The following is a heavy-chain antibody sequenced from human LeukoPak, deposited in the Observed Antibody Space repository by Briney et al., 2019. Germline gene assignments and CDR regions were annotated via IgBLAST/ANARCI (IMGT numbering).Heavy chain of an antibody. CDR1: GYTFTSYG. CDR3: ARFIVVVPAAPFFDY. D-gene: IGHD2-2*01. J-gene: IGHJ4*02. Sequence: ASVKVSCKASGYTFTSYGISWVRQAPGQGLEWMGWISAYNGNTNYAQKLQGRVTMTTDTSTSTAYMELRSLRSDDTAAYYCARFIVVVPAAPFFDYWGQGTLVTVSS. CDR2: ISAYNGNT. V-gene: IGHV1-18*01.